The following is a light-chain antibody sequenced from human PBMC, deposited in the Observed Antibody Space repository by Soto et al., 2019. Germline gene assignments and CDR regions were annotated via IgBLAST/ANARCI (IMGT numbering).Light chain of an antibody. Sequence: QSALTQPRSVSGSPGQSVTISCTGTSSDVGAYNYVSWYQHHTGKAPKVMIYDVSERPSGVPDRFPGSKSDNKASLTISGLQAEDEADDYCCSYAGSYALVFGGGTKLTVL. V-gene: IGLV2-11*01. CDR2: DVS. J-gene: IGLJ3*02. CDR3: CSYAGSYALV. CDR1: SSDVGAYNY.